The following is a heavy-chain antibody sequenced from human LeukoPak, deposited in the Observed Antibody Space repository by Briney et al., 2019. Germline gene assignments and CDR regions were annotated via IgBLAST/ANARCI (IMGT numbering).Heavy chain of an antibody. CDR2: ISGYNGNT. CDR1: GYTFTSYA. J-gene: IGHJ5*02. CDR3: ARVAGPMCGFDP. Sequence: ASVTLSFKASGYTFTSYAISWVRQAPGQGLEWMGWISGYNGNTKYAQKLQGRVTMTTDTSTSTAYMELRSLRSDDTAVYYCARVAGPMCGFDPWRQGTLVTVSS. V-gene: IGHV1-18*01.